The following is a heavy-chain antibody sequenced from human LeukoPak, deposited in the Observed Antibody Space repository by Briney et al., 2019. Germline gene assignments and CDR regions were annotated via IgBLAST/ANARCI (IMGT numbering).Heavy chain of an antibody. V-gene: IGHV4-59*01. CDR3: ARARITMVRGVIIKRTQYYFDY. CDR1: GGSISGYY. Sequence: SETLSLTCTVSGGSISGYYWSWIRQPPGKGLEWIGYIYYTGSTNYNPSPKSRVTISLDTSKNQFSLKLSSVTAADTAVYYCARARITMVRGVIIKRTQYYFDYWGQGTLVTVSS. D-gene: IGHD3-10*01. CDR2: IYYTGST. J-gene: IGHJ4*02.